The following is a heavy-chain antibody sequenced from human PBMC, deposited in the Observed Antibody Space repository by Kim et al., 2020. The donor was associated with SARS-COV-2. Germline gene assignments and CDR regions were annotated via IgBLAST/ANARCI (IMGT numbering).Heavy chain of an antibody. D-gene: IGHD6-13*01. CDR1: GDSISSYY. CDR3: AREKAAAAGTFDY. J-gene: IGHJ4*02. V-gene: IGHV4-59*13. CDR2: IYYSGST. Sequence: SETLSLTCTVSGDSISSYYWSWIRQPPGKGLEWIGYIYYSGSTNYNPSLKSRVTISVDTTKNQFSLKLSSVTAADTAVYYCAREKAAAAGTFDYWGQGTLVTVSS.